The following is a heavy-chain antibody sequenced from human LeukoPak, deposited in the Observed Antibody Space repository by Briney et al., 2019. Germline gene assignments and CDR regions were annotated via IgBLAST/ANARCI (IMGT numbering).Heavy chain of an antibody. CDR3: AKAYCSPTSCSRIDY. CDR2: ISGRGGST. D-gene: IGHD2-2*01. Sequence: PGGPLRLSCAASGFPFSTWVMRWVRQAPGKALGWVQDISGRGGSTFYADSERGGFTISRDNSKNTVYIHIRAQRAEDSALYYCAKAYCSPTSCSRIDYWGQGALVTVSS. J-gene: IGHJ4*02. CDR1: GFPFSTWV. V-gene: IGHV3-23*01.